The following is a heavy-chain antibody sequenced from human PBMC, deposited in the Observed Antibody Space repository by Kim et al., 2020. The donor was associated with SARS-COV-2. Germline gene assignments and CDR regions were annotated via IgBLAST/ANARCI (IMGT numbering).Heavy chain of an antibody. J-gene: IGHJ3*02. D-gene: IGHD3-10*02. CDR3: ARPVRGARHDAFDI. V-gene: IGHV4-39*02. Sequence: SETLSLTCTVSGGSIGSNNYYWGWIRQPPGKTLEWIGSVHDSGVTDYSPSLKSRVTISLDMPNNHFSLKLTSVTAADTAVYYCARPVRGARHDAFDIWGQGTVVTVSS. CDR2: VHDSGVT. CDR1: GGSIGSNNYY.